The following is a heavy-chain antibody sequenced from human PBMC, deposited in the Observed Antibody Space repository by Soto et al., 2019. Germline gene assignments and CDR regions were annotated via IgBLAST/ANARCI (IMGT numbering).Heavy chain of an antibody. CDR1: RFTFSSCA. J-gene: IGHJ6*02. Sequence: EMQLLESGGGLVQPGGSLRLSCAADRFTFSSCAVGWVRQAPGKGLEWVSDIIDSGGSTYYADSVKGRFTISRDNSKSTLYLQMNSLRAEDMALYYCAKGRSYYYYYGVDVWGQGTTVTVSS. CDR2: IIDSGGST. V-gene: IGHV3-23*01. CDR3: AKGRSYYYYYGVDV.